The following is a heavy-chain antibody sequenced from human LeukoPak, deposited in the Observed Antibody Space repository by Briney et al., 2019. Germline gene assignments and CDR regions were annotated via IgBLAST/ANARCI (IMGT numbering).Heavy chain of an antibody. J-gene: IGHJ4*02. CDR3: ARHIPFDC. D-gene: IGHD2-21*01. V-gene: IGHV3-48*01. Sequence: PGGSLRLSCAASGFTFSSSSMNWVRQAPEKGLEWVSYISTSGGTIHYADSVKGRFTISRDNAKNSLYLQMDSLRAEDTAVYYCARHIPFDCWGQGTLVTVSS. CDR1: GFTFSSSS. CDR2: ISTSGGTI.